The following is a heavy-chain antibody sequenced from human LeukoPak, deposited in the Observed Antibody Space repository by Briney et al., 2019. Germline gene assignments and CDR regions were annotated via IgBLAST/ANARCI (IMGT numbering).Heavy chain of an antibody. V-gene: IGHV1-18*01. CDR3: ARAFYYGSGSYYDY. CDR1: GYTFTSYG. Sequence: EASVKVTCKASGYTFTSYGISWVRQAPGQGLEWMGWISAYNGNTNYAQKLQGRVTMTTDTSTSTAYMELRSLRSDDTAVYYCARAFYYGSGSYYDYWGQGTLVTVSS. D-gene: IGHD3-10*01. J-gene: IGHJ4*02. CDR2: ISAYNGNT.